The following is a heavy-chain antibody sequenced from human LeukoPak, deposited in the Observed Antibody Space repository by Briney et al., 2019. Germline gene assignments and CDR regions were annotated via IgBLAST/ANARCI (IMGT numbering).Heavy chain of an antibody. CDR2: IYYSGST. Sequence: SETLSLTCTVSGGSISSSSYYWGWTRQPPGKGLEWIGSIYYSGSTYYNPSLKSRVTISVDASKNQFSLKLSSVTAADTAVYYCAREKGYCSSTSCLPNWFDPWGQGTLVTVSS. D-gene: IGHD2-2*01. V-gene: IGHV4-39*02. CDR1: GGSISSSSYY. CDR3: AREKGYCSSTSCLPNWFDP. J-gene: IGHJ5*02.